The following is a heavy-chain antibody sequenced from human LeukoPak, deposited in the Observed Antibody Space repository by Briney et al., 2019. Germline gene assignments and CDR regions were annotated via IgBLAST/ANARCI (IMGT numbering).Heavy chain of an antibody. CDR3: ARARGRSSIAARRAFDI. D-gene: IGHD6-6*01. J-gene: IGHJ3*02. CDR1: GYTFTSYG. Sequence: GASVKVSCKASGYTFTSYGISWVRQAPGQGLEWMGGIIPIFGTANYAQKFQGRVTITADESTSTAYMELSSLRSEDTAVYYCARARGRSSIAARRAFDIWGQGTMVTVSS. CDR2: IIPIFGTA. V-gene: IGHV1-69*13.